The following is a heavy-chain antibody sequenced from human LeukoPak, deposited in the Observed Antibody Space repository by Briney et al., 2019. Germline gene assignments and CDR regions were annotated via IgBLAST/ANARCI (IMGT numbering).Heavy chain of an antibody. CDR2: INHSGST. V-gene: IGHV4-34*01. CDR3: ARDVLAAPGTFDY. CDR1: GESFRNYY. Sequence: SETLSLTCAVYGESFRNYYWTWIRQRPGKGLEWIGEINHSGSTNYNPSLKSRVTISLDTSKNQFSLKLSSVTAADTAVYYCARDVLAAPGTFDYWGQGALVTVSS. D-gene: IGHD6-13*01. J-gene: IGHJ4*02.